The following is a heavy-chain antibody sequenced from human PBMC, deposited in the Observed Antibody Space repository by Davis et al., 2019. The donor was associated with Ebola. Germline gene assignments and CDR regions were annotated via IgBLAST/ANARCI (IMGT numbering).Heavy chain of an antibody. D-gene: IGHD1-26*01. CDR3: ARDTWYSGDDNGGD. CDR1: GLSVPSNH. Sequence: GGSLRLSCAASGLSVPSNHMSWVRRAPGKGLEWVALMWYDGSRQYYADSVKGRFTVSRDNSRNILYLQMNSLRAEDTAVYYCARDTWYSGDDNGGDWGQGTLVTVSS. J-gene: IGHJ4*02. CDR2: MWYDGSRQ. V-gene: IGHV3-33*08.